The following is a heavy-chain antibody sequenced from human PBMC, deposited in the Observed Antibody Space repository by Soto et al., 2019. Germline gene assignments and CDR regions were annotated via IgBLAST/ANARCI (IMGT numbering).Heavy chain of an antibody. V-gene: IGHV3-23*01. CDR1: GVTFSSYA. CDR3: APDAGYYDSSGYPD. Sequence: PGGSLRLSCAASGVTFSSYAMSWVRQAPGKGLEWVSAISGSGGSTYYADSVKGRFTISRDNSKNTLYLQMNSLRAEDTAVYYCAPDAGYYDSSGYPDWGQGTLVTVSS. D-gene: IGHD3-22*01. J-gene: IGHJ4*02. CDR2: ISGSGGST.